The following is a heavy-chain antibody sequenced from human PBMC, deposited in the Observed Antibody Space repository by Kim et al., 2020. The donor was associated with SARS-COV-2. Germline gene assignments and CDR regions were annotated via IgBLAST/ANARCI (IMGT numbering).Heavy chain of an antibody. CDR2: IYYSGST. J-gene: IGHJ2*01. CDR1: GGSISSSSYY. Sequence: SETLSLTCTVSGGSISSSSYYWGWIRQPPGKGLEWIGSIYYSGSTYYNPSLKSRVTISVDTSKNHFSLKLSSVTAADTAVYYCARHGYCSGGSCYSVAFFWYFDLWGRGTLVTVSS. CDR3: ARHGYCSGGSCYSVAFFWYFDL. V-gene: IGHV4-39*01. D-gene: IGHD2-15*01.